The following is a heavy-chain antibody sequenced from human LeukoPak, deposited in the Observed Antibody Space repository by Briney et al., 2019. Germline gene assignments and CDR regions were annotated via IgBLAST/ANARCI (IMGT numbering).Heavy chain of an antibody. CDR3: ARVSPWGVTTTDY. J-gene: IGHJ4*02. V-gene: IGHV4-59*01. Sequence: SETLSLTCTVSGGSISSYYWSWIRQPPGKGLEWIGYIYYSGSTNYNPSLKSRVTISVDTSKNQFSLKLSSVTAADTAVYYCARVSPWGVTTTDYWGQGTLVTVSS. CDR1: GGSISSYY. CDR2: IYYSGST. D-gene: IGHD4-17*01.